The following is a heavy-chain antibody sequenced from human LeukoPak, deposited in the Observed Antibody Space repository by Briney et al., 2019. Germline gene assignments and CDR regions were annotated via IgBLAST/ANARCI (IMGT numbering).Heavy chain of an antibody. V-gene: IGHV3-74*01. CDR3: ASAYTYVRLGDH. CDR2: INTDETIT. J-gene: IGHJ4*02. CDR1: GFTFSSYW. Sequence: GGSLRLSCAASGFTFSSYWMHWVRQAPGKGLVWVSRINTDETITTYADSVKGRFTISRDNAKNTLFLQMNSLRAEDTAIYYCASAYTYVRLGDHWGQGTLVTVSS. D-gene: IGHD3-16*01.